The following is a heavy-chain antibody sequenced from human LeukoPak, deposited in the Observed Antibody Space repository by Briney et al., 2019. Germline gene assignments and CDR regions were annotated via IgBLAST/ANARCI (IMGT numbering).Heavy chain of an antibody. CDR3: ARGLRSKDPYYFDY. CDR2: IIPIFGTA. CDR1: GGTFSSYA. J-gene: IGHJ4*02. Sequence: SVKVSCKASGGTFSSYAISWVRQAPGQGLEWMGRIIPIFGTANYAQKFQGRVTITTDESTGTAYMELSSLRSEDTAVYYCARGLRSKDPYYFDYWGQGTLVAVSS. V-gene: IGHV1-69*05. D-gene: IGHD4-17*01.